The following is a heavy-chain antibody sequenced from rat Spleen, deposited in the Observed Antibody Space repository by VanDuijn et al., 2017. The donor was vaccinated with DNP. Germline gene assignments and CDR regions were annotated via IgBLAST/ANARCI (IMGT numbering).Heavy chain of an antibody. D-gene: IGHD1-9*01. CDR1: GFTFSNYV. Sequence: EGQLVESGGGLVEPGRSLKLSCAASGFTFSNYVMDWVRQAPKKGLEWVASISTGGGNTYYPDSVKGRFTISRDNAKSTLYLQMNSLRSEDTATYYCAAQRTYGYTYGQGYWGQGVMVTVSS. J-gene: IGHJ2*01. CDR3: AAQRTYGYTYGQGY. V-gene: IGHV5-25*01. CDR2: ISTGGGNT.